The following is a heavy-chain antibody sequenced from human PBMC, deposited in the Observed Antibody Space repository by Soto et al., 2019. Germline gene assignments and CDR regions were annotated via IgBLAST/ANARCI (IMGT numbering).Heavy chain of an antibody. CDR2: IIPIFGTA. CDR1: GGTFSSYA. CDR3: AREIITIFGVVIVYYYGMDV. J-gene: IGHJ6*02. Sequence: AASVKVSCKASGGTFSSYAISWVRQAPGQGLEWMGGIIPIFGTANYAQKFQGRVTITADESTSTAYMELSSLRSEDTAVYYCAREIITIFGVVIVYYYGMDVWGQGTTVTVSS. D-gene: IGHD3-3*01. V-gene: IGHV1-69*13.